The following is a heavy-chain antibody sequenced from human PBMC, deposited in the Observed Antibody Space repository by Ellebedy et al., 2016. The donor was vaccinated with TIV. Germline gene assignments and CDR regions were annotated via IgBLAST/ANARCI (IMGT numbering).Heavy chain of an antibody. D-gene: IGHD3-3*01. CDR1: GFTFSSYS. CDR2: ISSSGSTI. V-gene: IGHV3-48*04. J-gene: IGHJ4*02. Sequence: GGSLRLSXAASGFTFSSYSMNWVRQAPGKGLEWVSSISSSGSTIYYADSVKGRFTISRDNAKNSLYLQMNSLRAEDTAVYYCASLRFLEWPKAPIDYWGQGTLVTVSS. CDR3: ASLRFLEWPKAPIDY.